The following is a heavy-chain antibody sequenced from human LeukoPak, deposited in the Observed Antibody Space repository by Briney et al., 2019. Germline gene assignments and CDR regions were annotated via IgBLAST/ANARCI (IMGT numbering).Heavy chain of an antibody. Sequence: GGSLRLSCAASGFTFSSYSMNWVREAPGKGLEWVSSISSSSSYIYYADSVQGRFTVSRDNSKNTLYLQMNSLRAEDTAVYYCAELGITMIGGVWGKGTTVTISS. V-gene: IGHV3-21*01. CDR2: ISSSSSYI. CDR3: AELGITMIGGV. J-gene: IGHJ6*04. D-gene: IGHD3-10*02. CDR1: GFTFSSYS.